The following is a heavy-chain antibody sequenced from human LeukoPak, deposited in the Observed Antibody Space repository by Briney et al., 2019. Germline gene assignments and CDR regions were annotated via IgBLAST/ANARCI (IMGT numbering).Heavy chain of an antibody. CDR2: INQGGTEK. D-gene: IGHD2-2*01. CDR1: GFAFNTFW. CDR3: ARDGPPAGLYFDN. J-gene: IGHJ4*02. V-gene: IGHV3-7*01. Sequence: GGSLRLSCAASGFAFNTFWMNWVRQAPGKGLERVASINQGGTEKYYVDSVKGRFTISRDNAKNALYLQTYTLTAADTAVYYCARDGPPAGLYFDNWGQGTLVTVSS.